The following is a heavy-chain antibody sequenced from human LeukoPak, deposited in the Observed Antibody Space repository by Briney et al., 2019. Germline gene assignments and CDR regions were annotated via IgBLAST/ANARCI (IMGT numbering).Heavy chain of an antibody. Sequence: GGSLILSCAASGFTFSDHEMNWVRQAPGKGLEWLSYISRSSHTIFYADSVKGRFTISRDNAKNSLNLQMNSLRAEDTAVYYCARESAVTGKPPSFDYWGQGTLVTVSS. CDR3: ARESAVTGKPPSFDY. D-gene: IGHD2-21*02. CDR2: ISRSSHTI. J-gene: IGHJ4*02. CDR1: GFTFSDHE. V-gene: IGHV3-48*03.